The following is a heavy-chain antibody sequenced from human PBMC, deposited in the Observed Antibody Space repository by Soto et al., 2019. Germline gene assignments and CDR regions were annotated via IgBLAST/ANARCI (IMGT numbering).Heavy chain of an antibody. Sequence: SETLSLTGAVSGGSCSSYYWSWIRQPPGKGLEWIGEINHSGSTNYNPSLKSRVTISVDTSKNQFSLKLSSVTAADTAVYYCARGKLSDYVWGSYRYHFDYWGQGTVVTVSS. D-gene: IGHD3-16*02. CDR1: GGSCSSYY. CDR2: INHSGST. CDR3: ARGKLSDYVWGSYRYHFDY. J-gene: IGHJ4*02. V-gene: IGHV4-34*01.